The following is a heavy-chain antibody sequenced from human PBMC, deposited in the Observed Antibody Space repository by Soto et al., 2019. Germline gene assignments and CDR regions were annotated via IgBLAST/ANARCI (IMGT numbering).Heavy chain of an antibody. V-gene: IGHV4-59*01. CDR1: GGSLSPNY. D-gene: IGHD1-1*01. Sequence: SETLSLTCTVSGGSLSPNYWSWIRQSPDKGLEWIGYIYNGGRYNYNPSLESRLTISIDTSKNQFSLRLASVTAADTAVYYCARTLPNRQLFDSWSQGTLVTVSS. J-gene: IGHJ4*02. CDR2: IYNGGRY. CDR3: ARTLPNRQLFDS.